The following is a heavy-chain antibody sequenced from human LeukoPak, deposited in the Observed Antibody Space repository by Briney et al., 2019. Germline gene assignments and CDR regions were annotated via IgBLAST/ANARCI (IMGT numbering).Heavy chain of an antibody. V-gene: IGHV4-59*01. J-gene: IGHJ6*03. Sequence: SETLSLTCTVSGGSISSYYWTWIRQPPGKGLEWIGYISYSGTTNYNPSLKSRVTISVDTSKNQFSLKLSSVTAADTAVYYCARNRGCSMTTCWENYMDVWGNGTTVTVSS. D-gene: IGHD2-2*01. CDR3: ARNRGCSMTTCWENYMDV. CDR2: ISYSGTT. CDR1: GGSISSYY.